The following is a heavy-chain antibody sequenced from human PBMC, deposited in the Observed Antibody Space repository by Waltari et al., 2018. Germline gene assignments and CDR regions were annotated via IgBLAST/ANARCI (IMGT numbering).Heavy chain of an antibody. CDR1: GGSINNYY. D-gene: IGHD3-9*01. CDR3: ARVYGHYELLASSYSPYYYYYMDV. CDR2: VYFTGSA. V-gene: IGHV4-59*01. Sequence: QVQLQESGPGPVKSSETLSLTCAVSGGSINNYYWAWIRKPPGKGLEWIASVYFTGSANYSPSLTRRVSVSVDTSKNQFSLRLHSVTPADTAVYYCARVYGHYELLASSYSPYYYYYMDVWGKGTAVTVS. J-gene: IGHJ6*03.